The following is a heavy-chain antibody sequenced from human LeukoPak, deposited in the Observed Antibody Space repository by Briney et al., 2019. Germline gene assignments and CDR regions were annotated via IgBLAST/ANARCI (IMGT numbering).Heavy chain of an antibody. Sequence: SETLSLTCTVSGGSISSSSYYWGWIRQPPGKGLEWIGSIYYSGSTYYNPSLKSRVTISVDTSKNQFSLKLSSVTAADTAVYYCAREATVVGATIIWGQGTLVTVSS. CDR2: IYYSGST. CDR3: AREATVVGATII. V-gene: IGHV4-39*07. D-gene: IGHD1-26*01. CDR1: GGSISSSSYY. J-gene: IGHJ4*02.